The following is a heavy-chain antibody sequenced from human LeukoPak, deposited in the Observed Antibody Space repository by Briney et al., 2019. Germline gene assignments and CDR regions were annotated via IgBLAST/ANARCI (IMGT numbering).Heavy chain of an antibody. CDR3: ARGYGGPRERSPYNWFDP. CDR2: INHSGST. Sequence: SETLSLTCAVYGGSFSGYYWSWIRQPPGKGLEWIGEINHSGSTNYNPSLKSRVTISVDTSKNQFSLKLSSVTAADTAVYYCARGYGGPRERSPYNWFDPWGQGTLVTVSS. V-gene: IGHV4-34*01. J-gene: IGHJ5*02. D-gene: IGHD5-12*01. CDR1: GGSFSGYY.